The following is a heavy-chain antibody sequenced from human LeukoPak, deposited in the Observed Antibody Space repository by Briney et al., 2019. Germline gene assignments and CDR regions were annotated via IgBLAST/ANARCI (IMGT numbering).Heavy chain of an antibody. V-gene: IGHV4-38-2*02. D-gene: IGHD1-7*01. J-gene: IGHJ5*02. CDR1: GYSISSDYC. CDR2: IYYSGST. Sequence: SETLSLTCIVSGYSISSDYCWGWIRQPPGKGLEWIGSIYYSGSTYYNPSLKSRVTISVDTSKNQFSLKLSSVTAADTAVYYCARGRGITGTTSAGWFDPWGQGTLVTVSS. CDR3: ARGRGITGTTSAGWFDP.